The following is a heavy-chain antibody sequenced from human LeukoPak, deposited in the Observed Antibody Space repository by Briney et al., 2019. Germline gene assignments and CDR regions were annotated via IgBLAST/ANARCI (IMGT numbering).Heavy chain of an antibody. D-gene: IGHD3-16*01. J-gene: IGHJ2*01. V-gene: IGHV5-51*01. Sequence: GESLKISCKGSGYSFTSYWIGWVRQMPGESLEWMGVIYPSDSETRYSPSFQGQVTMSVDKSINTAYLQWNSLRASDTATYYCARRAMILGWYFDFWGRGTMVTVSS. CDR3: ARRAMILGWYFDF. CDR2: IYPSDSET. CDR1: GYSFTSYW.